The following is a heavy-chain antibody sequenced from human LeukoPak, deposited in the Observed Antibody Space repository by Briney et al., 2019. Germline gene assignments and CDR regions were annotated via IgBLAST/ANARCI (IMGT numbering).Heavy chain of an antibody. CDR3: AIRTLSGWLDY. V-gene: IGHV3-23*01. D-gene: IGHD6-19*01. CDR1: GFTFRSYA. J-gene: IGHJ4*02. CDR2: ISGSGGST. Sequence: PGGSLRLSCAVSGFTFRSYAMSWVRQAPGKGLEWVSVISGSGGSTYYADSVKGRFTISRDNSKNTLYLQMNSLRAEDTAVYYCAIRTLSGWLDYWGQGTLVTVSS.